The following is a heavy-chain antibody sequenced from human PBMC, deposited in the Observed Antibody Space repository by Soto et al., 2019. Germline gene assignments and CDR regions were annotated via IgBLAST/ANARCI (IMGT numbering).Heavy chain of an antibody. D-gene: IGHD3-16*01. Sequence: PGGSLRLSCAASGFTFSSYAMHWVRQAPGKGLEWVAVISYDGSNKYYADSVKGRFTISRDNSKNTLYLQMNSLRAEDTAVYYCASGISGIMITFGEIDYWGQGTLVTVSS. CDR1: GFTFSSYA. CDR3: ASGISGIMITFGEIDY. CDR2: ISYDGSNK. V-gene: IGHV3-30-3*01. J-gene: IGHJ4*02.